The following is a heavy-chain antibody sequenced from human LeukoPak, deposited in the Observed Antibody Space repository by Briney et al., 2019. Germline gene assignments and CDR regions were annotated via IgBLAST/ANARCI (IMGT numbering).Heavy chain of an antibody. D-gene: IGHD1-26*01. CDR1: GGSFSGYY. CDR3: ATRYSGSYRFVY. CDR2: INHSGST. Sequence: SETLSLTCAVYGGSFSGYYWSWIRQPPGKGLEWIGEINHSGSTNYNPSLKSRVTISVDTSKNQFSLKLSSVTAADTAVYYCATRYSGSYRFVYWGQGTLVTVSS. J-gene: IGHJ4*02. V-gene: IGHV4-34*01.